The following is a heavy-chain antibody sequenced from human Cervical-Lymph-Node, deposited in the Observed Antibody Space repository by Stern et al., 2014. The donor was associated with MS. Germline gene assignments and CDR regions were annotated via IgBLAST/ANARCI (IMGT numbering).Heavy chain of an antibody. CDR2: NHDSRST. J-gene: IGHJ4*02. CDR3: ARSDRLWGSFDY. D-gene: IGHD3-16*01. V-gene: IGHV4-31*03. CDR1: GGSINTTAYY. Sequence: QVQLQESGPGLMKPSQTLSLTCTVSGGSINTTAYYWSLLRQHPGQGLEWIVYNHDSRSTYSNPPRNSRGTISVDTSKTQFSLKLSSVIAADTALYYCARSDRLWGSFDYWGQGSLVTVSS.